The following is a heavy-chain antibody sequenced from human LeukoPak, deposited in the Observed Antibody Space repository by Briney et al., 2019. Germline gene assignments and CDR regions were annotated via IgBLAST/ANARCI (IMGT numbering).Heavy chain of an antibody. CDR1: GFTFSSHW. Sequence: GGSLRLSCAASGFTFSSHWMYWVRQAPGKGLVGVSHINPDGSTTNYADTVKGRFTISRDNAKNTLYLQIDSLRAEDTAVYYCVRDSSLSYWGQGTLVTVSS. CDR2: INPDGSTT. V-gene: IGHV3-74*01. D-gene: IGHD6-13*01. CDR3: VRDSSLSY. J-gene: IGHJ4*02.